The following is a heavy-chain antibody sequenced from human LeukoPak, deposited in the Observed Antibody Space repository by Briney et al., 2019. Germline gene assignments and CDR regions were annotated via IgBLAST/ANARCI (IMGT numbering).Heavy chain of an antibody. V-gene: IGHV1-58*02. Sequence: GTSVKVSCKASGFTFTSSAMQWVRQARGQRLEWIGWIVVGSGNTNYAQKFQERVTITRDMSTSTAYMELSSLRSEDTAVYYCARQSHDTETIDYWGQGTLVTVSS. CDR2: IVVGSGNT. CDR3: ARQSHDTETIDY. D-gene: IGHD5-18*01. J-gene: IGHJ4*02. CDR1: GFTFTSSA.